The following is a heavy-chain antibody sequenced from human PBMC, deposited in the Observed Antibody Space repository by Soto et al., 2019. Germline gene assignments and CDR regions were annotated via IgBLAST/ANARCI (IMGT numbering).Heavy chain of an antibody. CDR2: VYYTGST. V-gene: IGHV4-59*01. Sequence: SETRSLTCIVSGGSISGSYCSWIRQSPGKGLEWLGYVYYTGSTNYSPSLRSRVSISVDTSKNEFSLRLSSVTAADTAVYFCARSVAVPGAHIDYWGQGTQVTVSS. CDR3: ARSVAVPGAHIDY. J-gene: IGHJ4*02. D-gene: IGHD6-19*01. CDR1: GGSISGSY.